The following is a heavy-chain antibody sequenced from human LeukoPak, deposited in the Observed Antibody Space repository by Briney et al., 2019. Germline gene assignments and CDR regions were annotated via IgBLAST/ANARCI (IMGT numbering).Heavy chain of an antibody. CDR3: ARGGRYCSGGSCYVDY. D-gene: IGHD2-15*01. CDR1: GFTFSSYE. J-gene: IGHJ4*02. Sequence: GGSLRLSCAASGFTFSSYEMNWVRQAPGKGLEWVSYIGSSGSTIYYADSVKGRFTISRDNAKNSLYLQMNSLRAEDTAVYYCARGGRYCSGGSCYVDYWGQGTLVTVSS. CDR2: IGSSGSTI. V-gene: IGHV3-48*03.